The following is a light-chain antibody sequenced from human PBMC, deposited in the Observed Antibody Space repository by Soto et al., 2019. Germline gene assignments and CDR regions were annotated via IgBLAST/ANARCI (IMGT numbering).Light chain of an antibody. CDR2: DVT. CDR1: SSDVGGYDY. Sequence: QPVLTQPASVSGYPGQSVTISCTGTSSDVGGYDYVSWYQHHPGKAPKLVIYDVTYRPSGVSDRFSGSKSANTASLTISGRPAEDEADYYCSSYTSSSTYVFGTGTKVTVL. V-gene: IGLV2-14*01. CDR3: SSYTSSSTYV. J-gene: IGLJ1*01.